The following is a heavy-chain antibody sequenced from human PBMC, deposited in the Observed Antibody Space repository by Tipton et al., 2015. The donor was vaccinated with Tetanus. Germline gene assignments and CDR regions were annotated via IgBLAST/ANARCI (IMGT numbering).Heavy chain of an antibody. D-gene: IGHD3-16*02. Sequence: TLSLTCTVSGGSISSSSYYWGWIRQPPGKGLEWIGSIYYSGSTYYNPSLKSRVTISVDTSKNQFSLKLSSVTAADTAVYYCARQNEELMITFGGVIGANLFDYWGQGTLVTVSS. CDR2: IYYSGST. CDR3: ARQNEELMITFGGVIGANLFDY. V-gene: IGHV4-39*01. CDR1: GGSISSSSYY. J-gene: IGHJ4*02.